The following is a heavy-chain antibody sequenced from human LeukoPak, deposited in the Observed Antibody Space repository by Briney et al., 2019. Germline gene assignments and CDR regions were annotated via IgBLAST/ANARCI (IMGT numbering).Heavy chain of an antibody. CDR2: ISGSGGST. V-gene: IGHV3-23*01. CDR1: GFTFSSYG. CDR3: TSPFILGGTYYHY. J-gene: IGHJ4*02. D-gene: IGHD1-26*01. Sequence: QPGGSLRLPCAASGFTFSSYGMSWVRQAPGKGLEWVSAISGSGGSTYYADSVKGRFTISRDNSKNTLYLQMNSLRAEDTAVYYCTSPFILGGTYYHYWGQGTLVTVSS.